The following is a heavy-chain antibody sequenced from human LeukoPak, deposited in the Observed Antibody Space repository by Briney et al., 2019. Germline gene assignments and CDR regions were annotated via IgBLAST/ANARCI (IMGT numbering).Heavy chain of an antibody. V-gene: IGHV5-51*01. Sequence: GESLKISCKGSGYSFTSYWIGWVRQMPGKGLEWMGIIYPGDSDTRYSPSFQGQVTISADKSISTAYLQWSSLKASDTAMYYCARGLNWNDEGDWFDPWGQGTLVTVSS. D-gene: IGHD1-1*01. CDR3: ARGLNWNDEGDWFDP. J-gene: IGHJ5*02. CDR2: IYPGDSDT. CDR1: GYSFTSYW.